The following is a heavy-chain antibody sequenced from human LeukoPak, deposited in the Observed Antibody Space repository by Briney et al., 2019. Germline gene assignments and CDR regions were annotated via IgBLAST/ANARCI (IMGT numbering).Heavy chain of an antibody. CDR2: IYTSGST. J-gene: IGHJ5*02. CDR3: ARDGSYYDFWSGYSNWFDP. Sequence: PSETLSLTCTVSGGSISSYYWSWIRQPAGKGLEWIGRIYTSGSTNYNPSLKSRVTMSVDTSKNQFSLKLSSVTAADTAVYYCARDGSYYDFWSGYSNWFDPWGQGTLVTVSS. D-gene: IGHD3-3*01. V-gene: IGHV4-4*07. CDR1: GGSISSYY.